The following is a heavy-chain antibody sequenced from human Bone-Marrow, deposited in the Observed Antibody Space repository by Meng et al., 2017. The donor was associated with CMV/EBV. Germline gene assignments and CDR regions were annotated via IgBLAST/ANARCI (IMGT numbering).Heavy chain of an antibody. D-gene: IGHD3-9*01. Sequence: SQTLSLTCGVYGGSLSSHYWSWIRQPPGKPLEWIGEVNHRGSTNYNPSLRGRVTTSADTSKDQLSLTLSSVTAADTAVYYCARGRRVRYFDWSSPFDYWGQGTLVTVSS. J-gene: IGHJ4*02. CDR3: ARGRRVRYFDWSSPFDY. V-gene: IGHV4-34*01. CDR2: VNHRGST. CDR1: GGSLSSHY.